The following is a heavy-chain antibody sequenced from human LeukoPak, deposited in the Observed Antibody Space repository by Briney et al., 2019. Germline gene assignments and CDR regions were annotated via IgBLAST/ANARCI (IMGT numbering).Heavy chain of an antibody. Sequence: GGSLRLSCAASGFTFSSYWMHWVRQAPGKGLVWVSRINSDGNSTSYADSVKGRFTISRDNAKNTLYLQMNSLRAEDTTVYCCARVITMVRGESNAFDIWGQGTMVTVSS. CDR2: INSDGNST. V-gene: IGHV3-74*01. J-gene: IGHJ3*02. D-gene: IGHD3-10*01. CDR1: GFTFSSYW. CDR3: ARVITMVRGESNAFDI.